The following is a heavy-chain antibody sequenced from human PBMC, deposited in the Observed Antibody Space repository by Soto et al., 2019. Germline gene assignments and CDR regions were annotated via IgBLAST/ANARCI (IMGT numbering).Heavy chain of an antibody. D-gene: IGHD3-22*01. CDR3: STRAYDTNGYYRFDP. V-gene: IGHV4-34*01. CDR2: INHSGRV. J-gene: IGHJ5*01. CDR1: GGSFSGHS. Sequence: SETLSLTCAVYGGSFSGHSWTWIRQSPGKGLEWIGDINHSGRVNYSPSLKSRVTISLDTSKNQFSLTLSAVTAADTAMYYCSTRAYDTNGYYRFDPWGQGALVTVSS.